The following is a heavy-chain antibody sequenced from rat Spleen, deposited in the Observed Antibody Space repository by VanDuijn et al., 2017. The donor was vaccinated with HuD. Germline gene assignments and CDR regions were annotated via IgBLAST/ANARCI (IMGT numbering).Heavy chain of an antibody. V-gene: IGHV2S63*01. CDR3: TRSRGYPGIAFDY. Sequence: VQLKESGPGLVQPSQTLSLTCTVSGFSVSDYSVHWIRQPPGKGLEWMGVLWRGGSTTYNSTLKSRMGISRDTSKSQVFLKLNSRQTEDTAIYYCTRSRGYPGIAFDYWGQGVMVTVSS. CDR1: GFSVSDYS. D-gene: IGHD1-4*01. CDR2: LWRGGST. J-gene: IGHJ2*01.